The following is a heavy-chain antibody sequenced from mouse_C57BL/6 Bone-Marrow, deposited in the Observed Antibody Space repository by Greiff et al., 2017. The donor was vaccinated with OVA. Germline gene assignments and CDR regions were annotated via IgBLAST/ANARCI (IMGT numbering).Heavy chain of an antibody. CDR3: ALGIRSGPHFDY. CDR2: ICYSGTI. D-gene: IGHD3-2*02. Sequence: EVQLQQSGPGLVKPSQTVFLTCTVTGISITTGNYRWSWIRQFPGHKLEWLGYICYSGTITYHPSLPSRTTITRDTPKNQFFLEMNSLTAEDTATYYGALGIRSGPHFDYWGQGTTLTVSS. J-gene: IGHJ2*01. V-gene: IGHV3-5*01. CDR1: GISITTGNYR.